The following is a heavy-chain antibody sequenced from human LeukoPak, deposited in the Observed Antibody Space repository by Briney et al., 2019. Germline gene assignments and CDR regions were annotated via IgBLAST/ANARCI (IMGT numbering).Heavy chain of an antibody. D-gene: IGHD3-16*01. CDR3: ARASFWESPINWFDP. V-gene: IGHV1-2*07. CDR2: INPNSGGT. CDR1: GYTFTGYY. J-gene: IGHJ5*02. Sequence: ASVKVSCKASGYTFTGYYMHWVRQAPGQGLEWMGWINPNSGGTNYAPSFQGRVTMTRDRSISTVYMELTRLTSDDTAVYYCARASFWESPINWFDPWGQGTLVTVSS.